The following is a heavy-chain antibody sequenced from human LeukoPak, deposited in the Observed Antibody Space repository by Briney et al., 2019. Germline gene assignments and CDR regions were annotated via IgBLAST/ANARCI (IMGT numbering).Heavy chain of an antibody. V-gene: IGHV4-38-2*02. Sequence: SETLSLTCTVSGYSISSGYYWGWIRQPPGKGLEWIGSIYHSGSTNYNPSLKSRVTISVDTSKNQFSLKLSSVTAADTAVYYCARVHLWLRYYYYYMDVWGKGTTVTVSS. CDR3: ARVHLWLRYYYYYMDV. CDR1: GYSISSGYY. CDR2: IYHSGST. J-gene: IGHJ6*03. D-gene: IGHD5-12*01.